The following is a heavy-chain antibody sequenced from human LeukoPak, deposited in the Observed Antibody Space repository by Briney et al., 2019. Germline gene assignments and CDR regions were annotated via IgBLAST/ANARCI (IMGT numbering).Heavy chain of an antibody. J-gene: IGHJ4*02. CDR2: IKQDGSET. D-gene: IGHD2-15*01. CDR1: GFTFSSYA. V-gene: IGHV3-7*01. Sequence: GRSLRLSCAASGFTFSSYAMHWVRQAPGKGLEWVANIKQDGSETYYLDSVRGRFTISRDNAKNSMYLQMNSLSAEDTAVYYCVGCSGGTCSDFDYWGRGTLVTVSS. CDR3: VGCSGGTCSDFDY.